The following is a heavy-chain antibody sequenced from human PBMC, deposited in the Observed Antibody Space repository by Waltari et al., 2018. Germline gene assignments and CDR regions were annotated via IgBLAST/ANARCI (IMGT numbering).Heavy chain of an antibody. Sequence: QVQLQQWGAGLLKPSETLSLTCAVYGGSFSGYYWSWIRQPPGKGLEWIGEINHSGSTNYNPTLKSRGTISVDTSKNQFSLKLSSVTAADTAVYYCARHLRYSGSYYHAFDIWGQGTMVTVSS. CDR2: INHSGST. CDR3: ARHLRYSGSYYHAFDI. V-gene: IGHV4-34*01. CDR1: GGSFSGYY. J-gene: IGHJ3*02. D-gene: IGHD1-26*01.